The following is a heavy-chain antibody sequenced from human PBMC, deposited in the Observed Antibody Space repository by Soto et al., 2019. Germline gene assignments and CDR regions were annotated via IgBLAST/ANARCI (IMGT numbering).Heavy chain of an antibody. CDR1: GISLTTSGVG. CDR2: IYWADDN. D-gene: IGHD3-3*01. Sequence: QITLNESGPTQVKPRQTLTLTCTFSGISLTTSGVGVGWIRQSQGKAPEWLALIYWADDNRYSPSLKSRLTITKDTSKNQVVLTMADLDPADTATSYCAHSVLRTVFGLVTTTAIYFDFWGQGTPVAVSS. J-gene: IGHJ4*02. V-gene: IGHV2-5*02. CDR3: AHSVLRTVFGLVTTTAIYFDF.